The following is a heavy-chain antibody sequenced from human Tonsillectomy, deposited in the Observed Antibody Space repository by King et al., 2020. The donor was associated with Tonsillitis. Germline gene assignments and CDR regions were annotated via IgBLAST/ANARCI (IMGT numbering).Heavy chain of an antibody. CDR1: GGSFRTYY. D-gene: IGHD2-2*02. J-gene: IGHJ5*02. V-gene: IGHV4-34*01. CDR2: INHSGST. CDR3: ARVPQYTRALAGS. Sequence: VQLQQWGAGLLKPSETLSLTCAVYGGSFRTYYWNWIRQPPEKGLEWIGEINHSGSTNNNPSLKSRVTMSVDTSKNQFSLKLTSVTAADTAIYYCARVPQYTRALAGSWGQGTLVTVSS.